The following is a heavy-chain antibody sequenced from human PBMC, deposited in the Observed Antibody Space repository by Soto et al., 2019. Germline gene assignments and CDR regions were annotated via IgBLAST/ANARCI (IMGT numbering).Heavy chain of an antibody. V-gene: IGHV3-30-3*01. J-gene: IGHJ6*02. Sequence: QVQLVESGGGVVQPGRSLRLSCAASGFTFSSYAMHWVRQAPGKGLEWVAVISYDGSNKYYADSVKGRFTISRDNSKNTLYLQMNSLRAEDTAVYYCARSGPDCSGGSCGKPGRYYYYGMDVWGQGTTVTVSS. CDR3: ARSGPDCSGGSCGKPGRYYYYGMDV. D-gene: IGHD2-15*01. CDR1: GFTFSSYA. CDR2: ISYDGSNK.